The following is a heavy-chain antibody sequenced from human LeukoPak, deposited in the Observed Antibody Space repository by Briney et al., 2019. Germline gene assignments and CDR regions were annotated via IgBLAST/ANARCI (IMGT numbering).Heavy chain of an antibody. CDR2: VSYDGSNK. CDR1: GFTFSSYA. Sequence: PGRSLRLSCAASGFTFSSYAMHWVRQAPGKGLEWVAVVSYDGSNKYYADSVKGRFTISRDNSKNTLYLQMNSLRAEDTAVYYCARAILRAFTWGQGTMVTVSS. J-gene: IGHJ3*01. V-gene: IGHV3-30-3*01. CDR3: ARAILRAFT.